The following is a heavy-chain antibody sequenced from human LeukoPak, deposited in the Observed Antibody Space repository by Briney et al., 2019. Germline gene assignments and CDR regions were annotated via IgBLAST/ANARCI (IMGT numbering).Heavy chain of an antibody. V-gene: IGHV3-21*01. D-gene: IGHD3-10*02. CDR2: ISSSSSYI. Sequence: GGSLRLSCAASGFTFSTYSMNWVRQAPGKGLEWVSSISSSSSYIYYVDSVKGRFTISRDNAKNSLYLQMNSLRAEDTAVYYCAELGITMIGGVWGKGTTVTISS. CDR1: GFTFSTYS. J-gene: IGHJ6*04. CDR3: AELGITMIGGV.